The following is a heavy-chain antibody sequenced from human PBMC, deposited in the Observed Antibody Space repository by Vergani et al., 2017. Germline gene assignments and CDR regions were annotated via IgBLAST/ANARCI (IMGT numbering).Heavy chain of an antibody. J-gene: IGHJ4*02. D-gene: IGHD2-15*01. V-gene: IGHV3-30*02. CDR1: GFPLNRFG. Sequence: QVQLVQSGGGVVQPGGSLEPPVVPLGFPLNRFGMRGFPRAQGKGLEWVGYVLFDGSNEYYADSVKGRFIVSRDNSNDALYLQMNTLRTDDTAVYYCARDLAYCHEGSCALWGQGSVVTVSS. CDR2: VLFDGSNE. CDR3: ARDLAYCHEGSCAL.